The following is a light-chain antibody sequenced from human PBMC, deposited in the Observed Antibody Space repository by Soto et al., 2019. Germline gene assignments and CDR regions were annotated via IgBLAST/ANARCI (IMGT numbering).Light chain of an antibody. Sequence: QSVLTQSPSASGTPGQRVTISCSGSRSNIGRNFAYWYQHVPGTAPRLLIQRNNERPSGVPDRFSGSKSGTSVSLAISGRRSEDEATYYCAAWDDTQDAKVFGGGTKLTVL. J-gene: IGLJ3*02. CDR3: AAWDDTQDAKV. V-gene: IGLV1-47*01. CDR1: RSNIGRNF. CDR2: RNN.